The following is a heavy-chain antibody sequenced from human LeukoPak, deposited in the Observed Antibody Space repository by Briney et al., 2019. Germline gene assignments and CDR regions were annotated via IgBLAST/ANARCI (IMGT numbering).Heavy chain of an antibody. D-gene: IGHD5-12*01. CDR3: ARDGPPFAAGWWLRRMDYYYGMDV. CDR2: ISGSGGST. CDR1: GFTFSSYA. V-gene: IGHV3-23*01. J-gene: IGHJ6*02. Sequence: PGGSLRLSCAASGFTFSSYAMSWVRQAPGKGLEWVSAISGSGGSTYYADSVKGRFTISRDNSKNTLYLQMNSLRAEDTAVYYCARDGPPFAAGWWLRRMDYYYGMDVWGQGTTVTVSS.